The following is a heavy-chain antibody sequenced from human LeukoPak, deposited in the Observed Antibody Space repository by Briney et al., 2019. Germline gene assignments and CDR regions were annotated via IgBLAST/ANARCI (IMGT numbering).Heavy chain of an antibody. CDR1: GGSISGGDYY. V-gene: IGHV4-31*03. D-gene: IGHD3-22*01. CDR3: AREGYDSSYY. CDR2: IYYSGST. Sequence: SQTLSLTCTVSGGSISGGDYYWSWIRQHPGKGLEWIGNIYYSGSTYYNPSLNSRVTISVDTSKSQFSLKLSSVTAADTAVYCCAREGYDSSYYWGQGTLVTVSS. J-gene: IGHJ4*02.